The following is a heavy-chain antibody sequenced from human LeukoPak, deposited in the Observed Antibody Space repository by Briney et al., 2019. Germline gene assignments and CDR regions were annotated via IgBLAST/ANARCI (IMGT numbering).Heavy chain of an antibody. Sequence: SETLSLTCTVSGGSLTSYYWSWIRQPPGKGLEWIGYIYYSGSTNYNPSLKGRVTISVDMSKNHFSLKLSSVTAADTAMYYCARTVPFDIWGQGTMVTVSS. CDR3: ARTVPFDI. CDR1: GGSLTSYY. V-gene: IGHV4-59*08. D-gene: IGHD4-11*01. CDR2: IYYSGST. J-gene: IGHJ3*02.